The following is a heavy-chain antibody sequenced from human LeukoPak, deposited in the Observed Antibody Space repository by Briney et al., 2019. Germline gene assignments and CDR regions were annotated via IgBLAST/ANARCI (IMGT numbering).Heavy chain of an antibody. CDR3: ARHGASAATLAMPYYYGMDV. D-gene: IGHD2-15*01. CDR1: GYSFTSYW. V-gene: IGHV5-51*01. CDR2: IYPGDSDT. J-gene: IGHJ6*02. Sequence: GESLKISCKGSGYSFTSYWTGWVRQMPGKGLEWMGIIYPGDSDTRYSPSFQGQVTISADKSISTAYLQWSSLKASDTAMYYCARHGASAATLAMPYYYGMDVWGQGTTVTVSS.